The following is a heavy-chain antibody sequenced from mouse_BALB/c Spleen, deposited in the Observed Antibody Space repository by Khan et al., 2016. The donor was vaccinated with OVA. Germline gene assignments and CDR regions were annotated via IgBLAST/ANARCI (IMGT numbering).Heavy chain of an antibody. CDR2: IWGGGGT. D-gene: IGHD2-14*01. Sequence: QVQLKESGPGLVAPSQSLSITCTVSGFSLSRYNIHWVRQPPGKGLEWLGMIWGGGGTDYNSTLKSRLSISKDNDKSKVFLKMNSLQTDDTSMYYCARAYYRYDGYYAMDYWGQGTSVTVSS. J-gene: IGHJ4*01. V-gene: IGHV2-6-4*01. CDR3: ARAYYRYDGYYAMDY. CDR1: GFSLSRYN.